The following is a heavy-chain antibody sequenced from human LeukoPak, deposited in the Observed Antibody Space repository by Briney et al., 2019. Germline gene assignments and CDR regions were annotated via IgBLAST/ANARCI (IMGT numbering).Heavy chain of an antibody. CDR2: IYSGGST. CDR3: ARDMYGRNYFDF. CDR1: GFTVSSNY. J-gene: IGHJ4*02. D-gene: IGHD4-23*01. Sequence: GGSLRLSCAASGFTVSSNYMSWVRQAPGKGLEWVSVIYSGGSTYYADSVKGRFTISRDNSKNTLYLQMNSLRAEDTAVYCCARDMYGRNYFDFWGQGTLVTVSS. V-gene: IGHV3-53*01.